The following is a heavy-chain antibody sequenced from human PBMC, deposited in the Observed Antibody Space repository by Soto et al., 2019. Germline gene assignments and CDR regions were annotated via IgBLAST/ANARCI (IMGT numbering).Heavy chain of an antibody. CDR1: GGSISSSNW. V-gene: IGHV4-4*02. CDR3: ARRWMVRGVMNWFDP. CDR2: IYHSGST. D-gene: IGHD3-10*01. J-gene: IGHJ5*02. Sequence: QVQLQESGPGLVKPSGTLSLTCDVSGGSISSSNWWSWVRQPPGKGLEWIGEIYHSGSTNYNPSLKSRVTISIDKSKNQFSLKLNSVTAADTAVYYCARRWMVRGVMNWFDPWGQGTLVTVSS.